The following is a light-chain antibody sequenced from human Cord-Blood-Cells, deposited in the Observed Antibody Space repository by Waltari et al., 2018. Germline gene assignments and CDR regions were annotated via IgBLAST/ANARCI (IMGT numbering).Light chain of an antibody. J-gene: IGKJ1*01. CDR2: AAS. CDR1: KSISSY. V-gene: IGKV1-39*01. CDR3: QQSYSTPLT. Sequence: IQMTPSQSSLSASVGDRVPITCRASKSISSYLNWYQQKPGKAPKLLIYAASRLQSGVPSRFSGSGSGTDFTLTISSLQPEDFATYYCQQSYSTPLTFGQVTKVEIK.